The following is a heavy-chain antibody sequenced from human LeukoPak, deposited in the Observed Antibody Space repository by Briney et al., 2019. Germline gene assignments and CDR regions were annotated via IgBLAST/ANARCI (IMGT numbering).Heavy chain of an antibody. J-gene: IGHJ6*02. Sequence: PGGSLRLSCAASGFPFSSYGMHWVRQAPGKGLEWVSFISYDGGNKHYADSVKGRFTISRDNSKNTLYLQMNSLRGDDTGMYFCAKDSSSSNYYYGLDVWGQGTTVTVSS. V-gene: IGHV3-30*02. CDR3: AKDSSSSNYYYGLDV. CDR1: GFPFSSYG. D-gene: IGHD6-13*01. CDR2: ISYDGGNK.